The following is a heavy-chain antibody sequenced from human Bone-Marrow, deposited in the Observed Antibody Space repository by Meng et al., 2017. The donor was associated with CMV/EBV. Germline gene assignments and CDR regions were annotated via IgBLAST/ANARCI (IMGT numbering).Heavy chain of an antibody. J-gene: IGHJ4*02. Sequence: GGSLRPSCAASGFTFSSDWMSWVRQAPGKGLEWVANIKQDGSEKYYVDSVKGRFTIPRDNAKNSLYLQMNSLRAEDTAVYYCARVKLGLDYWGQRTLVTVSS. CDR3: ARVKLGLDY. CDR2: IKQDGSEK. V-gene: IGHV3-7*01. D-gene: IGHD6-13*01. CDR1: GFTFSSDW.